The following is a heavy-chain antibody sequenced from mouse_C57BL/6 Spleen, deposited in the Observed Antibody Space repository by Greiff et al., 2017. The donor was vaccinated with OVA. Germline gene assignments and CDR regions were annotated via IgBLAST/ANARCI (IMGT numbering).Heavy chain of an antibody. CDR2: IYPGDGDT. J-gene: IGHJ2*01. CDR3: AREGAAQALDY. V-gene: IGHV1-80*01. CDR1: GYAFSSYW. Sequence: VQLQQSGAELVKPGASVKISCKASGYAFSSYWMNWVKQRPGKGLEWIGQIYPGDGDTNYNGKFKGKATLTADKSSSTAYMQLSSLTSGDSAVYFCAREGAAQALDYWGQGTTLTVSS. D-gene: IGHD3-2*02.